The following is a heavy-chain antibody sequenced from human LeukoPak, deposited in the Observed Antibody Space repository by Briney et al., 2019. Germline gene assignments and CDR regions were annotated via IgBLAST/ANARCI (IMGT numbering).Heavy chain of an antibody. CDR2: ISYDGSNK. D-gene: IGHD7-27*01. CDR1: GFTFSSYG. CDR3: ARGPPNWGYDY. V-gene: IGHV3-30*03. Sequence: GGSLRLSCAASGFTFSSYGMHWVRQAPGKGLEWVAVISYDGSNKYYADSVKGRFTISRDNSKNTLYLQMNSLRADDTAVYYCARGPPNWGYDYWGPGTLVTVSS. J-gene: IGHJ4*02.